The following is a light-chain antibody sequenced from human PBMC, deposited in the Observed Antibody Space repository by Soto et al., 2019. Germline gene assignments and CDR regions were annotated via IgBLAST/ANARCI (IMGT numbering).Light chain of an antibody. V-gene: IGKV3-20*01. CDR1: QSVSSSY. Sequence: EIVLSQFPGTLSLSPGERATLSCRASQSVSSSYLAWYQQKPGQAPRLLIYGASSRATGIPDRSSGSGSGTDFTLTISRLEPEDFAVYYCQQYGTSPLTFGGGTKVDIK. J-gene: IGKJ4*01. CDR3: QQYGTSPLT. CDR2: GAS.